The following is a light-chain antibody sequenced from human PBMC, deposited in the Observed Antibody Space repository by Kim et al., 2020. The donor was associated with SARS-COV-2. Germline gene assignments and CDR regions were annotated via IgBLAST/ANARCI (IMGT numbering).Light chain of an antibody. CDR3: QQSGSSPFS. J-gene: IGKJ2*03. CDR1: QSVNSDS. V-gene: IGKV3-20*01. Sequence: SPGERATHACRASQSVNSDSLAWYQQKHGQSPRLLIFAASNRATGIPDRFSGGGSGTDFTPTISRVEPEDFAVYYCQQSGSSPFSFGQGTKLEIK. CDR2: AAS.